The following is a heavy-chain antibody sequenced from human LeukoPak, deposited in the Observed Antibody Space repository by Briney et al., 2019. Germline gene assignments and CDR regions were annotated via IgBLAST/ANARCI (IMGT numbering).Heavy chain of an antibody. D-gene: IGHD6-13*01. V-gene: IGHV4-61*02. Sequence: SQTLSLTCTVSGGSISSGSYDWSWIRQPAGKGLEWIGRIYTSGSTKYNPSRKSRVTISVDTSKNQFSLKLSSVTAADTAVYYCARVVGSWYYFDYWGQGTLVTVSS. CDR1: GGSISSGSYD. J-gene: IGHJ4*02. CDR2: IYTSGST. CDR3: ARVVGSWYYFDY.